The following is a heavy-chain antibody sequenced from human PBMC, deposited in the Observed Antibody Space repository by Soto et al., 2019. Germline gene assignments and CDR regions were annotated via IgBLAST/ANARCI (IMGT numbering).Heavy chain of an antibody. CDR3: ASTESVDTAKPIGY. D-gene: IGHD5-18*01. Sequence: SETLSLTCAVYGGSFSGYYWSWIRQPPGKGLEWIGEINHSGSTNYNPSLKSRVTISVDTSKNQFSLKLSSVTAADTAVYYCASTESVDTAKPIGYCGQGTLVTVYS. J-gene: IGHJ4*02. V-gene: IGHV4-34*01. CDR1: GGSFSGYY. CDR2: INHSGST.